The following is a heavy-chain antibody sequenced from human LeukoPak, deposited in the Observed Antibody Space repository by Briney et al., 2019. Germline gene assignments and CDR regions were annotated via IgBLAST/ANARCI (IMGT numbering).Heavy chain of an antibody. D-gene: IGHD3-16*01. CDR3: ARDLGGSLDY. CDR2: TSPGGGTT. J-gene: IGHJ4*02. CDR1: GFAFGSEA. V-gene: IGHV3-23*01. Sequence: PGGSLRLSCAVSGFAFGSEAMSWVRQSPARGLEWVASTSPGGGTTYYADYVKGRFTISRDNAKNSLYLQMNSLRAEDTAVYYCARDLGGSLDYWGQGTLVTVSS.